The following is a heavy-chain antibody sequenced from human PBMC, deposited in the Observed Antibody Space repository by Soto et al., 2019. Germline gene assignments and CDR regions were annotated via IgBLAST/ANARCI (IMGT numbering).Heavy chain of an antibody. D-gene: IGHD4-4*01. CDR2: ISSSGSTI. CDR3: ATGTVTYPYYFDY. CDR1: GFTFSVYF. V-gene: IGHV3-11*01. Sequence: PGGSLRLSCAASGFTFSVYFMSWIRQAPGKGLEWVSYISSSGSTIYYADSVKGRFTISRDNAKNSLYLQMNSLRAEDTAVYYCATGTVTYPYYFDYWGQGTLVTVSS. J-gene: IGHJ4*02.